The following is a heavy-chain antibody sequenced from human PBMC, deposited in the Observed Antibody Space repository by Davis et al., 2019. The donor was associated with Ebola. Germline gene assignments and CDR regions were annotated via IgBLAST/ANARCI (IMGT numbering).Heavy chain of an antibody. CDR2: IKQDGSEK. CDR3: ARAPGSNGNYGMDV. D-gene: IGHD3/OR15-3a*01. CDR1: GFTFSNAW. V-gene: IGHV3-7*03. Sequence: GGSLRLSCAASGFTFSNAWMSWVRQAPGKGLEWVANIKQDGSEKYYVDSVKGRFTISRDNSKNTLYLQMNSLRAEDTAVYYCARAPGSNGNYGMDVWGKRTTVTVSS. J-gene: IGHJ6*04.